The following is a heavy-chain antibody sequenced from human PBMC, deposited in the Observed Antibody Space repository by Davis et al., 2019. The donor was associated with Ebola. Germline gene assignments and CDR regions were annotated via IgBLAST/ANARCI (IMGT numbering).Heavy chain of an antibody. CDR1: GFTFSTYW. D-gene: IGHD3-16*01. V-gene: IGHV3-74*01. Sequence: PGGSLRLSCAASGFTFSTYWMQWVRQVPGQGLVWVSHINGDGSGTTYADSVRGRFTISRDNAKNTLYLQMNSLRVEDTAVYYCARGLWGLDYWGQGTLVTVSS. CDR2: INGDGSGT. J-gene: IGHJ4*02. CDR3: ARGLWGLDY.